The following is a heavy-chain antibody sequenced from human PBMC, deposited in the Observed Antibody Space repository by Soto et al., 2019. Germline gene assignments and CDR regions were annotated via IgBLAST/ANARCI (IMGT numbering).Heavy chain of an antibody. D-gene: IGHD2-2*01. CDR1: GFNVSSNY. CDR3: ARGPHVGISTS. CDR2: IYSGGST. J-gene: IGHJ4*02. V-gene: IGHV3-53*01. Sequence: EVQLVESGGGLIQPGGSLRLSCAASGFNVSSNYMSWVRQAPGKGLEWLSVIYSGGSTYYAESVKGRFTISRDNSKNTLNLQMNALRVEDKAVYYCARGPHVGISTSWGQGTLVTVSS.